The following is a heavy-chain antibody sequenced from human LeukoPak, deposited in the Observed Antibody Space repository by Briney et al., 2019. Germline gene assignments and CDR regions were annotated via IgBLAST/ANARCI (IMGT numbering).Heavy chain of an antibody. J-gene: IGHJ6*02. V-gene: IGHV3-23*01. D-gene: IGHD2-2*01. CDR2: ISGSGGST. CDR3: AKGKEPCYGSCYEGRGMDV. Sequence: GGSLRLSCAASGFTFSSYAMSWVRQAPGKGLEWVSAISGSGGSTYYADSVKGRFTISRDNSKNTLYLQMNSLRAEDTAVYYCAKGKEPCYGSCYEGRGMDVWGQGTTVTVPS. CDR1: GFTFSSYA.